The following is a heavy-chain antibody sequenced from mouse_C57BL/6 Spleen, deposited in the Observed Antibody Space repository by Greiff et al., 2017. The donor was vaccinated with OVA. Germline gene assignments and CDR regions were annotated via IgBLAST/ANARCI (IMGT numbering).Heavy chain of an antibody. Sequence: EVKVVESGGGLVKPGGSLKLSCAASGFTFSSYAMSWVRQTPEKRLEWVATISDGGSYTYYPDNVKGRFTISRDNAKNNLYLQMSHLKSEDKAMYYCARGGGYSTFDYWGQGTTLTVSS. CDR2: ISDGGSYT. CDR1: GFTFSSYA. CDR3: ARGGGYSTFDY. D-gene: IGHD2-5*01. J-gene: IGHJ2*01. V-gene: IGHV5-4*03.